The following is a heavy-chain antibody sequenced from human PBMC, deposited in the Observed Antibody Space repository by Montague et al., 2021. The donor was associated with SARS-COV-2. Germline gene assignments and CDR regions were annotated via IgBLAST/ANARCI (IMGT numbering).Heavy chain of an antibody. Sequence: SETLSLTCAVYGGSFSDYYWSWIRQPPGKGLEWIGEINHSGSTNYNPSLRSRVTISVDTSKNQFSLKLSAVTAADTAVYYCARGAPTISMILVVMTGAGWYFDLWGRGTLVTVFS. J-gene: IGHJ2*01. D-gene: IGHD3-22*01. CDR2: INHSGST. CDR3: ARGAPTISMILVVMTGAGWYFDL. V-gene: IGHV4-34*01. CDR1: GGSFSDYY.